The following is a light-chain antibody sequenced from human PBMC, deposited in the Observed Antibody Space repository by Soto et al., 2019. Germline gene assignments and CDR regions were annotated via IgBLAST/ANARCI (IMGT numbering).Light chain of an antibody. V-gene: IGKV3-20*01. CDR2: GAS. J-gene: IGKJ1*01. Sequence: EIVLTQSPDTLSLSPGERATLSCRASQSVSSSYLAWYQQKPGQAPRLLIYGASSRATGIPDRFSGSWSGTDCTLTISRLEPEDFTVYYCQQYGNSPQTFGQGTKVDIK. CDR3: QQYGNSPQT. CDR1: QSVSSSY.